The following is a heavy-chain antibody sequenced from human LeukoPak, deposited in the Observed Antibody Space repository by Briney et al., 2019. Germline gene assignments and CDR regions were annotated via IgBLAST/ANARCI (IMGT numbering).Heavy chain of an antibody. CDR3: PRDRYSSAWYEE. V-gene: IGHV3-74*01. J-gene: IGHJ4*02. CDR2: INSGGSST. D-gene: IGHD6-19*01. CDR1: AFTFSSYW. Sequence: GGSLRLSCAASAFTFSSYWMHWVRQAPGKGLVWVSHINSGGSSTSYADSVKGRFTISRDNAMNTLYLQMNSLRAEDTAVYYCPRDRYSSAWYEEWGQGTLVTVAS.